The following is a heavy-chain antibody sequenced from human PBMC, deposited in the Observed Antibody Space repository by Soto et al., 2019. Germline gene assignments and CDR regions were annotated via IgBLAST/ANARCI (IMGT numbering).Heavy chain of an antibody. CDR3: ASSSELSLFGY. Sequence: PSETLSLTCAVSGYSISSGYYLGLIRQPPGKGLEWIGSIYHSGSTYYNPSLKSRVTISVGTSKNQFSLKLSSVTAADTAVYYCASSSELSLFGYWGQGTLVTVSS. J-gene: IGHJ4*02. CDR2: IYHSGST. V-gene: IGHV4-38-2*01. CDR1: GYSISSGYY. D-gene: IGHD3-16*02.